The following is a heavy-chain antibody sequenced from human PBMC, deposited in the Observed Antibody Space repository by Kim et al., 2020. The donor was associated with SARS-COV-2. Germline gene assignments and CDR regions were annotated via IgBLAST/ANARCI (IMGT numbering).Heavy chain of an antibody. J-gene: IGHJ4*02. CDR2: IYADAYRGRSA. Sequence: GSLRLSCAASGFSVSTAHMTWVRQTPGKGLEWGAIIYADAYRGRSAQYGDSVMGRFTSSRDISKNTLYLQMNGLRVEDTAVYYCAKDPRDGYGHFDLWGRGTLVTVSS. D-gene: IGHD5-18*01. V-gene: IGHV3-53*01. CDR1: GFSVSTAH. CDR3: AKDPRDGYGHFDL.